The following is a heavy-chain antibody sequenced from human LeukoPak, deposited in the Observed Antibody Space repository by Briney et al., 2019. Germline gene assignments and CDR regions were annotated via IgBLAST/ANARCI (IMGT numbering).Heavy chain of an antibody. D-gene: IGHD1-26*01. CDR3: ARERESAWESHGYYGMDV. CDR2: IIPIFGTA. J-gene: IGHJ6*02. Sequence: GASVKVSCKASGYTFSSYAISWVRQAPGQGLEWMGGIIPIFGTANYAQKFQGRVTITADESTSTAYMELSSLRAEDTAVYYCARERESAWESHGYYGMDVWGQGTTVTVSS. V-gene: IGHV1-69*13. CDR1: GYTFSSYA.